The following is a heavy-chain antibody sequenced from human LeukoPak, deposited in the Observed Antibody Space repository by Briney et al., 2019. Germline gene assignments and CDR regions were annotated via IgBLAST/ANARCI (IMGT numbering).Heavy chain of an antibody. Sequence: GGSLRLSCAASTFTFSTYNMNWVRQAPGKGLEWVSSISSSSSYIYYADSVKGRFTISRDNAKNPLYLHMKSLRPEDTALYYCVKGRVVGAPANDAFHIWGQGTMVTVSS. CDR1: TFTFSTYN. D-gene: IGHD1-26*01. CDR3: VKGRVVGAPANDAFHI. CDR2: ISSSSSYI. V-gene: IGHV3-21*04. J-gene: IGHJ3*02.